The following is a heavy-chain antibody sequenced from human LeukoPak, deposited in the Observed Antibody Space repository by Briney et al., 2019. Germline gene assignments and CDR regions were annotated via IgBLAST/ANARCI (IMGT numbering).Heavy chain of an antibody. J-gene: IGHJ5*02. D-gene: IGHD3-22*01. Sequence: PGGSLRLSCAASGFTFSGSAMHWVRQAPGKGLEWVAVISYGGSNKYYADSVKGRFTISRDNSKNTLYLQMNSLRAEDTAVYYCARDMIVGSGWFDPWGQGTLVTVSS. CDR1: GFTFSGSA. CDR2: ISYGGSNK. V-gene: IGHV3-30*04. CDR3: ARDMIVGSGWFDP.